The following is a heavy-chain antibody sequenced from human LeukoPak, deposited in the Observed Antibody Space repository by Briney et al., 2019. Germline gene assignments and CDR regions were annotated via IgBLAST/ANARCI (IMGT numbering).Heavy chain of an antibody. D-gene: IGHD6-19*01. CDR1: GGSISSYY. V-gene: IGHV4-4*07. CDR2: IYTSGST. Sequence: PSETLSLTCTVSGGSISSYYWSWLRQPAGKGLEWIGRIYTSGSTNYNPSLKSRVTMSVDTSKNQFSLKLSSVTAADTAVYYCARLRAVAGKKYYYYYMDVWGKGTTVTVSS. J-gene: IGHJ6*03. CDR3: ARLRAVAGKKYYYYYMDV.